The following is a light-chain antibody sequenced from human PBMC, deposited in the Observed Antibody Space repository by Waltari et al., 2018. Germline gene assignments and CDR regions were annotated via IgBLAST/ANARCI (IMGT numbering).Light chain of an antibody. CDR1: SSDIGSYNF. V-gene: IGLV2-18*02. J-gene: IGLJ2*01. CDR2: EVT. Sequence: QSALIQHPSVSGSPGPSVAIYCTGTSSDIGSYNFLSWYQQFPGTAPKLLIYEVTNRPSGVPDRFSGSKSGYTASLAISGLQPEDEADYYCSSYTTSSTVIFGGGTKLTVL. CDR3: SSYTTSSTVI.